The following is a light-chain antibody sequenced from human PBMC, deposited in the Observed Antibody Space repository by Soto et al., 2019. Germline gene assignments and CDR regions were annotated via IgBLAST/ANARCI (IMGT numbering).Light chain of an antibody. V-gene: IGKV3-15*01. CDR2: GAS. CDR3: QQYNDWPRT. J-gene: IGKJ1*01. CDR1: QSVGTY. Sequence: EIVMTQSPATLSVSPGERATLSCRASQSVGTYLAWYQQKPGQAPRILIYGASTRAAGISPRFSGGRSGTEFNLPIISPQSEDFEVYHCQQYNDWPRTFGQGTKVGIK.